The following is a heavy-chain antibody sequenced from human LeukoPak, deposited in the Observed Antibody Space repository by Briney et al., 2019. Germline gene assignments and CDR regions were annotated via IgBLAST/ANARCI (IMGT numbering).Heavy chain of an antibody. D-gene: IGHD5-24*01. CDR2: IIGDGGNT. J-gene: IGHJ4*02. Sequence: GRSLRLSCAASGFPFGDYAMSWVRQTPGKGLECVSVIIGDGGNTYYADSVKGRFTISRDNSKNTLSLQMNSLRVEDTGVYYCAKDRGDGYNWENYSGFDSWGQGTLVTVSS. V-gene: IGHV3-23*01. CDR3: AKDRGDGYNWENYSGFDS. CDR1: GFPFGDYA.